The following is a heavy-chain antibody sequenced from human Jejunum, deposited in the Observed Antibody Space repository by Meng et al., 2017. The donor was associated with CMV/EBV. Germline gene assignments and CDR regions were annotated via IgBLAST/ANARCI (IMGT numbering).Heavy chain of an antibody. Sequence: PLQYSGPGLVPPCRTLPGAWTGSGASISSGYYSLSLLGQPPGKGLEWVGSIYSNGRTGYKSSVDSLVTTSLATCNNRVSPKLPSTPVADSAVYYCATRTPHTSGYYYGLFDCWGQGALVTVSS. CDR3: ATRTPHTSGYYYGLFDC. CDR2: IYSNGRT. D-gene: IGHD3-22*01. V-gene: IGHV4-30-4*08. J-gene: IGHJ4*02. CDR1: GASISSGYYS.